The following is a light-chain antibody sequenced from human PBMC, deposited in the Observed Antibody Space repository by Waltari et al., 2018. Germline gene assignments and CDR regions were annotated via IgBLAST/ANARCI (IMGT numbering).Light chain of an antibody. Sequence: SYVLTQPPSVSVASGKTARITCGGNNIGSKSVHWYQQKPGQAPVLVVYDDSDRPSGVPGRFAGSYSGTTATLTGSMFEAGDEADYYFQVWDRSSDHPVFGTGTKVTVL. V-gene: IGLV3-21*03. J-gene: IGLJ1*01. CDR3: QVWDRSSDHPV. CDR2: DDS. CDR1: NIGSKS.